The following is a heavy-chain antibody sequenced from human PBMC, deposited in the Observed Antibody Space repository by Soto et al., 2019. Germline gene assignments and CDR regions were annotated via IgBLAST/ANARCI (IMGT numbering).Heavy chain of an antibody. J-gene: IGHJ6*03. V-gene: IGHV3-74*01. CDR2: INSDGSST. CDR1: GFTFSSYW. CDR3: ARGFLVLSHPFYYYYMDV. D-gene: IGHD3-3*01. Sequence: PGGSLRLSCAASGFTFSSYWMHWVRQAPGKGPVWVSRINSDGSSTSYADSVKGRFTISRDNAKNTLYLQMNSLRAEDTAVYYCARGFLVLSHPFYYYYMDVWGTGTTVTVAS.